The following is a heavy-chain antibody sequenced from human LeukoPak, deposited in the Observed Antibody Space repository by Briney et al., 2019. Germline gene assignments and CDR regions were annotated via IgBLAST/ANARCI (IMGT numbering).Heavy chain of an antibody. Sequence: PGRSLRLSCTASGFTFGDYAMSWVRQAPGKGLEWVGFIRSKAYGGTTEYAASVKGRFTISRDDSKSIAYLQMNSLKTEDTAVYYCTRWALYYYDSSGSRSAPDAFDIWGQGTMVTVSS. D-gene: IGHD3-22*01. CDR1: GFTFGDYA. CDR3: TRWALYYYDSSGSRSAPDAFDI. CDR2: IRSKAYGGTT. J-gene: IGHJ3*02. V-gene: IGHV3-49*04.